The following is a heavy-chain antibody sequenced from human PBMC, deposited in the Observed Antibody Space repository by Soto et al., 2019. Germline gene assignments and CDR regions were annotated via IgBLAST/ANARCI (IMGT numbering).Heavy chain of an antibody. Sequence: PGESLKISCKGSGYSFTSYWIGWVRQMPGKGLEWMGIIYPCDSDTRYSPSFQGQVTISAEKSISTAYLQWSSLRAEDTAVYYCARDLPGIAAAGNYYYYGMDVWGQGTTVTVSS. CDR3: ARDLPGIAAAGNYYYYGMDV. CDR1: GYSFTSYW. V-gene: IGHV5-51*01. D-gene: IGHD6-13*01. J-gene: IGHJ6*02. CDR2: IYPCDSDT.